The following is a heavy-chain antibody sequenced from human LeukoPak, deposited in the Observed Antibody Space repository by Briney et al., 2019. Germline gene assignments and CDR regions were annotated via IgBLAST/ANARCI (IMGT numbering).Heavy chain of an antibody. J-gene: IGHJ4*02. CDR2: IKPDRSDK. Sequence: GGSLRLSCAASGFTFTTYWMTWVRQAPGKGLEWVANIKPDRSDKYYVDSVKGRFTISRDNAKNSLSLQMNSLRAEDTAVYYCARDYGDAYWGQGTLVTVSS. D-gene: IGHD4-17*01. CDR1: GFTFTTYW. CDR3: ARDYGDAY. V-gene: IGHV3-7*04.